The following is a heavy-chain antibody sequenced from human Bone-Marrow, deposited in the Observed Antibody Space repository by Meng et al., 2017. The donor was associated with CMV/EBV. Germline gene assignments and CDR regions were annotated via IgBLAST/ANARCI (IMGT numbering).Heavy chain of an antibody. CDR3: ARWGGAAFDI. J-gene: IGHJ3*02. Sequence: SETLSLTCTVSGGSISSYYWSWIRQPPGKGLEWIGYIYYSGSTNYNPSLKSRVTISVDTSKNQFSLKLRSMAAADTAVDHFARWGGAAFDIWGQGTMVTVSS. V-gene: IGHV4-59*01. CDR2: IYYSGST. CDR1: GGSISSYY. D-gene: IGHD1-26*01.